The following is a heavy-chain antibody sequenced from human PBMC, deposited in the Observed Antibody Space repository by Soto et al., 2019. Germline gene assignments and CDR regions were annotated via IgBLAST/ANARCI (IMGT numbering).Heavy chain of an antibody. D-gene: IGHD3-10*01. CDR2: IYYSGST. V-gene: IGHV4-31*03. Sequence: SETLSLTCTVSGGSISSGGYYWSWIRQHPGKGLEWIGYIYYSGSTYYNPSLKSRVTISVDTSKNQFSLKLSSVTAADTAVYYCGRDRGMAPYSYGMDVWGQGTTVTVS. CDR3: GRDRGMAPYSYGMDV. J-gene: IGHJ6*02. CDR1: GGSISSGGYY.